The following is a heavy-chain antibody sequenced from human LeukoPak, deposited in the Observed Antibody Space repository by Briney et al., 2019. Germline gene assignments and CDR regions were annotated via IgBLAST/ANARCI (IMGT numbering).Heavy chain of an antibody. CDR1: GFTFSSYA. D-gene: IGHD6-13*01. V-gene: IGHV3-23*01. CDR3: ANPLWQQPEHNWFDP. Sequence: GGSLRLSCAASGFTFSSYALSWVRQSPGKGLEWVSAISGSGRSTYYADSEKGRFTISRDNSKNTLYLQMSSLRAEDTAVYYCANPLWQQPEHNWFDPWGQGTLVTVSS. J-gene: IGHJ5*02. CDR2: ISGSGRST.